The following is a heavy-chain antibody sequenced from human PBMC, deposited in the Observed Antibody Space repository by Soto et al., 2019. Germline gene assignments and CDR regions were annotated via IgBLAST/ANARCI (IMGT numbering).Heavy chain of an antibody. J-gene: IGHJ6*02. Sequence: QVQLQESGPGLVKPSQTLSLTCTVSGGSISSGGYYWSWIRQHPGKGLEWIGYIYYSGSTYYNPSLKSRVTISVDTSKNQFSLKLSSVTAADTAVYYCARDRGYYCSSTSCYPYYYGMDVWGQGTTVTVSS. CDR1: GGSISSGGYY. D-gene: IGHD2-2*01. CDR2: IYYSGST. CDR3: ARDRGYYCSSTSCYPYYYGMDV. V-gene: IGHV4-31*03.